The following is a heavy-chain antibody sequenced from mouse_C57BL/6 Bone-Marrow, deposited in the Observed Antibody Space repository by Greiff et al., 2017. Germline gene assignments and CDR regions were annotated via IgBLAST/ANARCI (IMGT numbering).Heavy chain of an antibody. V-gene: IGHV1-81*01. J-gene: IGHJ3*01. D-gene: IGHD2-2*01. CDR2: IYPRSGNT. Sequence: QVQLKESGAELARPGASVKLSCKASGYTFTSYGISWVKQRTGQGLEWIGEIYPRSGNTYYNEKFKGKATLTADKSSSTAYMELRSLTSEYSAVYFCARGNGYWFAYWGQGTLVTVSA. CDR1: GYTFTSYG. CDR3: ARGNGYWFAY.